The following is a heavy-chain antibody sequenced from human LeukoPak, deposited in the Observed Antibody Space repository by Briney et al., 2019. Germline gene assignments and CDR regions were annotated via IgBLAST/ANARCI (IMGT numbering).Heavy chain of an antibody. CDR1: GFTFSSYT. CDR3: AREWSYEDY. D-gene: IGHD1-26*01. J-gene: IGHJ4*02. CDR2: ISSSSSYI. V-gene: IGHV3-21*01. Sequence: GGSLRLSCAASGFTFSSYTMNWVRQAPGKGVGWVSSISSSSSYIYYAASVKGRFTISRDNAETSLYLQKNSLRAEDTAVYYCAREWSYEDYWGQGTLVSVSS.